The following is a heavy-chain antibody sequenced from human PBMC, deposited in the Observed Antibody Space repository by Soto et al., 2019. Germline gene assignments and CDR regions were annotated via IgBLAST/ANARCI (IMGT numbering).Heavy chain of an antibody. CDR1: RGTFSSYA. V-gene: IGHV1-69*13. Sequence: SVKVSCKASRGTFSSYAISWVRQAPGQGLEWMGGIIPIFGTANYAQKFQGRVTITADESTSTAYMELSSLRSEDTAVYYCARGTIFGVVHLYGMDVWGQGTTVTVSS. CDR2: IIPIFGTA. J-gene: IGHJ6*02. CDR3: ARGTIFGVVHLYGMDV. D-gene: IGHD3-3*01.